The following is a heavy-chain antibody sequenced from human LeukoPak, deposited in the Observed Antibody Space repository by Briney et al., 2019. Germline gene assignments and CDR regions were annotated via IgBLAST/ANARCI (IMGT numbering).Heavy chain of an antibody. V-gene: IGHV3-33*01. D-gene: IGHD3-3*01. J-gene: IGHJ4*02. CDR2: IWYDGSNK. CDR3: ARTSYDFWSGYFSEVGYFDY. CDR1: GFTFSSYG. Sequence: GGSLRLSCAASGFTFSSYGMHWVRQAPGKVLEWVAVIWYDGSNKYYADSVKGRFTISRDNSKNTLYLQMNSLRAEDTAVYYCARTSYDFWSGYFSEVGYFDYWGQGTLVTVSS.